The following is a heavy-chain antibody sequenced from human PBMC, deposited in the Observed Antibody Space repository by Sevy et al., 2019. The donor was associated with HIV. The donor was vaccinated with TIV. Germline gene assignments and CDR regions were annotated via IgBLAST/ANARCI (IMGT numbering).Heavy chain of an antibody. D-gene: IGHD1-26*01. Sequence: GGSLRLSCAASGFTFDDYTMHWVRQAPGKGLEWVSLISWDGGSTYYADSVKGRFTISRDNSKNSLYLQMNSLRTEDTALYYCAKDLVLGATYGVGFDYWGQGTLVTVSS. CDR2: ISWDGGST. CDR1: GFTFDDYT. CDR3: AKDLVLGATYGVGFDY. J-gene: IGHJ4*02. V-gene: IGHV3-43*01.